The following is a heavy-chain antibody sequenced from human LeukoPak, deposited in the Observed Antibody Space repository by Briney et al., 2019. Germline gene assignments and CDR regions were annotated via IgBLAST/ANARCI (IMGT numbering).Heavy chain of an antibody. CDR3: AKIRTNSGTSGGDY. CDR2: ISGSGSST. V-gene: IGHV3-23*01. Sequence: GGSLRLSCEASGFTFSSYAMSWVRQAPGKGLERVSTISGSGSSTYYADSVEGRFTISRDNSKNTVYLQMNSLRAEDTAIYYCAKIRTNSGTSGGDYWGQGSLVTVS. D-gene: IGHD4-23*01. CDR1: GFTFSSYA. J-gene: IGHJ4*02.